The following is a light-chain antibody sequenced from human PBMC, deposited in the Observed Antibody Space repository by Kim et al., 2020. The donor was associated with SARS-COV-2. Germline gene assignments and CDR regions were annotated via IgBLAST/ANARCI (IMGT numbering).Light chain of an antibody. J-gene: IGKJ1*01. CDR1: QDIRNY. V-gene: IGKV1-27*01. CDR3: QKCDSAPWT. Sequence: VGTSVTITARSSQDIRNYLAWFQLKPGKAPTLLLYAASALQPGVPSRFSGSGSGTDFTLTVTSLQPEDVATYYCQKCDSAPWTFGQGTKVDIK. CDR2: AAS.